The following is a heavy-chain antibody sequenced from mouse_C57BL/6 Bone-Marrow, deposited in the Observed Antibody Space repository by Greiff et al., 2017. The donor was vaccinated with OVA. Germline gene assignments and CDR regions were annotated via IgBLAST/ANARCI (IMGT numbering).Heavy chain of an antibody. V-gene: IGHV1-54*01. D-gene: IGHD2-1*01. CDR1: GYAFTNYL. J-gene: IGHJ2*01. CDR3: ARSSTKEFDY. CDR2: INPGSGGT. Sequence: VQLQQSGAELVRPGTSVKVSCKASGYAFTNYLIEWVKQRPGQGLEWIGVINPGSGGTNYNEKFKGKATLTADKSSSTAYMQLSSLTSEDSAVYFCARSSTKEFDYWGQGTTLTVSS.